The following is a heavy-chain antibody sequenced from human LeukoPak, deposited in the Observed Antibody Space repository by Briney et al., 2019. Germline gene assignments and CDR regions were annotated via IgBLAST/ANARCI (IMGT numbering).Heavy chain of an antibody. D-gene: IGHD3-10*01. V-gene: IGHV4-4*09. J-gene: IGHJ6*02. CDR1: GGSISSYY. CDR3: ARIGMVRGVLYGMDV. Sequence: KLSETLSLTCTVSGGSISSYYWSWFRQPPGKGLEWVGHIHNSGRTNYNPSLKSRLTISSDTSKNQFSLMLTSVTAADMAVYFCARIGMVRGVLYGMDVWGQRTTVTVSS. CDR2: IHNSGRT.